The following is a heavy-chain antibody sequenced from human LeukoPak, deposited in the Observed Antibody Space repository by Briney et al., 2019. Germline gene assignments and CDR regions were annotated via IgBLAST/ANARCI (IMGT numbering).Heavy chain of an antibody. CDR2: TYYRSKWYN. CDR3: ARELELRDYYYYYGMDV. J-gene: IGHJ6*02. Sequence: SQTLSLTCAISGDSVSSNSAAWNWIRQSPSRGLEWLGRTYYRSKWYNDYAVSVKSRITINPDTSKNQFSLQPNSVTPEDTAVYYCARELELRDYYYYYGMDVWGQGTTVTVSS. D-gene: IGHD1-7*01. V-gene: IGHV6-1*01. CDR1: GDSVSSNSAA.